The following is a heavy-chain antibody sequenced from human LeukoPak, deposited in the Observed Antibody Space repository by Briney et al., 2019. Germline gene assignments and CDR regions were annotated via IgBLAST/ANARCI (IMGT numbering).Heavy chain of an antibody. CDR3: ACSLGCRFDY. Sequence: GGSLRLSCAASGFTFSSCWMHWVRQVPGKGLVWVSRINIDGSSTNYADSVKGRFTISRDNAKNTLYLQMNSLRAEDTAVYYCACSLGCRFDYWGQGTLVTVSS. D-gene: IGHD5/OR15-5a*01. CDR2: INIDGSST. CDR1: GFTFSSCW. J-gene: IGHJ4*02. V-gene: IGHV3-74*01.